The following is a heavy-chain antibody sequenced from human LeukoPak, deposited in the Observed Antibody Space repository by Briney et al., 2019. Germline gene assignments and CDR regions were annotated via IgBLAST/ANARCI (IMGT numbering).Heavy chain of an antibody. CDR1: GFTFSSYS. D-gene: IGHD3-10*01. Sequence: PGGSLRLSCAASGFTFSSYSMNWVRQAPGKGLEWVSYISSSSSTIYYADSVKGRFTISRDNAKNSLYLQMNSLRAEDTAVYYCASPHSGSQFNWFDPWGQGTLVTVSS. V-gene: IGHV3-48*04. CDR2: ISSSSSTI. CDR3: ASPHSGSQFNWFDP. J-gene: IGHJ5*02.